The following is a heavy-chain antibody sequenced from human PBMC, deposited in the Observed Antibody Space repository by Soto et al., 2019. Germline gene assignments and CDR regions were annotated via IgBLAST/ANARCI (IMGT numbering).Heavy chain of an antibody. J-gene: IGHJ6*02. CDR2: IIPIFGIA. CDR3: AREARDRETGLVPAAIDGMDV. V-gene: IGHV1-69*13. D-gene: IGHD2-2*01. Sequence: SVKVSCKASGGTFSRYIITWVRQAPGHGLEWIGRIIPIFGIASYAQKFQGRVTITADESTSTAYMELSSLRSDDTAVYYCAREARDRETGLVPAAIDGMDVWGQ. CDR1: GGTFSRYI.